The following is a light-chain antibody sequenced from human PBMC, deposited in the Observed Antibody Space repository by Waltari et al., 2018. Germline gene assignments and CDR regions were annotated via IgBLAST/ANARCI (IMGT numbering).Light chain of an antibody. J-gene: IGKJ1*01. CDR2: GAS. V-gene: IGKV3-15*01. CDR3: QQYNNWPWT. CDR1: QSVSSS. Sequence: EIVMTQSPATLSVSQGERAPLSCRASQSVSSSVAWYQQKPGQAPRLLIFGASTRATGIPARFSGSGSGTEFTLTISSLQSEDFAVYYCQQYNNWPWTFGQGTKVEIK.